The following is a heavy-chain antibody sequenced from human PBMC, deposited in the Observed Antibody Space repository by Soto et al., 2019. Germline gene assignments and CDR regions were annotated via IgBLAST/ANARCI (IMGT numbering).Heavy chain of an antibody. V-gene: IGHV1-18*01. CDR2: ISPYGGST. J-gene: IGHJ4*02. CDR1: GYTFTSYG. Sequence: GASVKVSCKASGYTFTSYGISWVRQAPGQGLEWMGWISPYGGSTNYAQKLQGRVTMTTDTSTSTVYMELSSLRSEDTAVYYCARDNSRFLELGVYDILTGYPDYWGQGTLVTVSS. D-gene: IGHD3-9*01. CDR3: ARDNSRFLELGVYDILTGYPDY.